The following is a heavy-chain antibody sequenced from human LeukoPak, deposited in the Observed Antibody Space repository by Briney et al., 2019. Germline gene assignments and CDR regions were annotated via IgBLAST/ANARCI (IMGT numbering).Heavy chain of an antibody. CDR3: ARDLRGPLYY. V-gene: IGHV4-30-2*01. CDR2: IYHSGST. J-gene: IGHJ4*02. D-gene: IGHD3-10*01. Sequence: PSETLSLACTVSGGSISSGGYYWSWIRQPPGKGLEWIGYIYHSGSTYYNPSLKSRVTISVDRSKNQFSLKLSSVTAADTAVYYCARDLRGPLYYWGQGTLVTVSS. CDR1: GGSISSGGYY.